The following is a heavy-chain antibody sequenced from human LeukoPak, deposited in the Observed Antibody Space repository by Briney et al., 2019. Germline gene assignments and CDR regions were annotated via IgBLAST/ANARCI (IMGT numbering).Heavy chain of an antibody. CDR2: IYYSGST. CDR3: ARRPRYCGGDCIDY. CDR1: GGSISSSSYY. J-gene: IGHJ4*02. V-gene: IGHV4-39*01. Sequence: SETLSLTCTVSGGSISSSSYYWGWIRQPSGKGLEWIGSIYYSGSTYYNPSLKSRVTISVDTSKNQFSLKLSSVTAADTAVYYCARRPRYCGGDCIDYWGQGTLVTVSS. D-gene: IGHD2-21*02.